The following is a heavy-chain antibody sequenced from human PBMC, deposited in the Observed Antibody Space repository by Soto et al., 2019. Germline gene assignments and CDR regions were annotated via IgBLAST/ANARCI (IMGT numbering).Heavy chain of an antibody. D-gene: IGHD3-10*01. CDR2: INHSGST. CDR1: GGSFSGYY. V-gene: IGHV4-34*01. CDR3: ARVKLLWFGESNTFAQHNYGMDV. J-gene: IGHJ6*02. Sequence: PSETLSLTCAVYGGSFSGYYWSWIRQPPGKGLEWIGEINHSGSTNYNPSLKSRVTISVDTSKNQFSLKLSSVTAADTAVYYCARVKLLWFGESNTFAQHNYGMDVWGQGTTVTVSS.